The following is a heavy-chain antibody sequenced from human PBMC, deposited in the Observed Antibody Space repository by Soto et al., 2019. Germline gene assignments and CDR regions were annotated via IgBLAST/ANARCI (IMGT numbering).Heavy chain of an antibody. Sequence: ASVKVSCKASGYIFTSYYMHWVRQAPGQGLEWMGGIIPIFGTANYAQKFQGRVTITADESTSTAYMELSSLRSEDTAVYYCARGEMITFGGVIYSYFDYWG. CDR3: ARGEMITFGGVIYSYFDY. CDR2: IIPIFGTA. CDR1: GYIFTSYY. V-gene: IGHV1-69*13. D-gene: IGHD3-16*01. J-gene: IGHJ4*01.